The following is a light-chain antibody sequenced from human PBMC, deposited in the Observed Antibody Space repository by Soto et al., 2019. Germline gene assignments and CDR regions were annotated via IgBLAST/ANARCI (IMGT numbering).Light chain of an antibody. V-gene: IGKV3-15*01. CDR2: GAS. CDR3: QQYFRWPPWT. J-gene: IGKJ1*01. Sequence: EIVLTQSPATLSSFPGDRVTLSCRASLSVSSDLAWYQQKPGQAPTLLIYGASIRATGVPARFSGSGSGTDFTLTIDSLQSEDVADYYCQQYFRWPPWTFGQGTKVDIK. CDR1: LSVSSD.